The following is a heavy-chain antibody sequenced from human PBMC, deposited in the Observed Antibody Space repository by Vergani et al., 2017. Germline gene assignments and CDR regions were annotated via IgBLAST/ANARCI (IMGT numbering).Heavy chain of an antibody. J-gene: IGHJ5*02. CDR1: GSTFSANY. CDR2: IYSGDET. Sequence: ELQLLESGGGLVQPGGSLRLSCAASGSTFSANYMTWFRQAPGKGLEWVSHIYSGDETYYADSVKGRVTISRDTSKNTLHLQINNLRVEDTAVYYCARGNYYGSGTYVDPWGQGTLVTVSS. D-gene: IGHD3-10*01. V-gene: IGHV3-66*02. CDR3: ARGNYYGSGTYVDP.